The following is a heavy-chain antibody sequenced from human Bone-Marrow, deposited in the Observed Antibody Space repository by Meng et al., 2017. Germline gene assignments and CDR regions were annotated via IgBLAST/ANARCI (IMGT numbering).Heavy chain of an antibody. D-gene: IGHD3-10*01. CDR2: IWYDGSSK. Sequence: GESLKISCAASGFTFSSYGMHWVRQAPGKGLEWVAVIWYDGSSKYYADSVKGRFTISRDNSKNTLYLQMNSLRAEDTAVYYCARDLRRSRDFYGSGSYIRYYYYGMDVWGQGTTVTVSS. V-gene: IGHV3-33*01. J-gene: IGHJ6*02. CDR3: ARDLRRSRDFYGSGSYIRYYYYGMDV. CDR1: GFTFSSYG.